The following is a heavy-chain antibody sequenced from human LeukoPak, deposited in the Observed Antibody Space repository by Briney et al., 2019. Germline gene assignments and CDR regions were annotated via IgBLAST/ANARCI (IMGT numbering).Heavy chain of an antibody. J-gene: IGHJ4*02. D-gene: IGHD6-13*01. CDR2: ISVSGGST. CDR1: GFTFNNYA. V-gene: IGHV3-23*01. Sequence: GGSLRPSRAVSGFTFNNYAMNWVRQAPGKGLEWVSVISVSGGSTYYTDSVKGRVTISRDNSKKTLYLQMNSLRAEDTAVYYCAKDKSSSSLVFDSWGQGSHPTVSS. CDR3: AKDKSSSSLVFDS.